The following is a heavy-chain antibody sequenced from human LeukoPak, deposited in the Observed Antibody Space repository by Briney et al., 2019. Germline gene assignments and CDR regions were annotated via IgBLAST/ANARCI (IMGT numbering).Heavy chain of an antibody. CDR3: ATGAGTYSPDY. D-gene: IGHD1-26*01. CDR1: GNSFINYC. Sequence: GASVKVSCKASGNSFINYCMHWVRRAPGQGLEWMGMINPSGVSTSYAQRFQGRVTVTRDTSTSTVYMELSSLRSEDTAVYYRATGAGTYSPDYWGQGTLVTVSS. V-gene: IGHV1-46*01. CDR2: INPSGVST. J-gene: IGHJ4*02.